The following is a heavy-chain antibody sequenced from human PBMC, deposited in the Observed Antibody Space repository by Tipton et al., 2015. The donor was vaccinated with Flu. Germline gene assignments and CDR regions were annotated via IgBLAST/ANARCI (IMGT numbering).Heavy chain of an antibody. Sequence: SLRLSCAASGFDFINYWMYWVRQVPGKGLVWVSRINGDGDLTSYAESVKGRFSVTRDNARNTVFLQTDSLRVEDTAVYYCATYASGSYSFDYWGPGTVVTVSP. V-gene: IGHV3-74*01. CDR2: INGDGDLT. CDR1: GFDFINYW. J-gene: IGHJ4*02. CDR3: ATYASGSYSFDY. D-gene: IGHD3-10*01.